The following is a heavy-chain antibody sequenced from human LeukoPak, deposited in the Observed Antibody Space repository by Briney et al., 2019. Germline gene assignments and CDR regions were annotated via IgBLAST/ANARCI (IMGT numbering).Heavy chain of an antibody. CDR3: ARAYYESSAYRHAVYFDY. J-gene: IGHJ4*02. CDR1: GYTFNRSY. Sequence: GASVKVSCKASGYTFNRSYMHWVRQAPGQGLEWMGIINPSDDSTRYAQKFQGRVTMTKDTSTNTVYMHLSSLSSDDTAVYYCARAYYESSAYRHAVYFDYWGQGTLVTVSS. D-gene: IGHD3-22*01. V-gene: IGHV1-46*02. CDR2: INPSDDST.